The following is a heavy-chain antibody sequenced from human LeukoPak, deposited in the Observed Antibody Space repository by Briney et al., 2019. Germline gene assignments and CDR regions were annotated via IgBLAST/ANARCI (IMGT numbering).Heavy chain of an antibody. Sequence: ASVKVSCTASGYTFTGYYMHWVRQAPGQGLEWMGWINPNSGGTNYAQKFQGRVTMTRDTSISTAYMELSRLRSDDTAVYYCARDNYYDSSGYYYWGQGTLVTVSS. CDR2: INPNSGGT. D-gene: IGHD3-22*01. J-gene: IGHJ4*02. CDR3: ARDNYYDSSGYYY. CDR1: GYTFTGYY. V-gene: IGHV1-2*02.